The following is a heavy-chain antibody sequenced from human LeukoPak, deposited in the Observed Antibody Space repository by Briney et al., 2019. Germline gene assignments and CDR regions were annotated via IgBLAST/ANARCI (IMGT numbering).Heavy chain of an antibody. Sequence: SETLSLTCTVPGGSISSSSYYWGWIRQPPGKGLEWIGSIYYSGSTYYNPSLKSRVTISVDTSKNQFSLKLSSVTAADTAVYYCARGLAGAFDIWGQGTMVTVSS. J-gene: IGHJ3*02. CDR1: GGSISSSSYY. V-gene: IGHV4-39*07. CDR3: ARGLAGAFDI. D-gene: IGHD3-10*01. CDR2: IYYSGST.